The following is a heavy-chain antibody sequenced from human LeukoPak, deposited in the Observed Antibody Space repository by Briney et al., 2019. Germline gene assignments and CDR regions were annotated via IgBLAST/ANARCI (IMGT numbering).Heavy chain of an antibody. Sequence: PGGSLRLSCAASGSTFSSYSMNWVRQAPGKGLEWVSSISSSSSYIYYADSVKGRFTISRDNAKNSLYLQMNSLRAEDTAVYYCARGQSRGVYYYYGMDVWGQGTTVTVSS. CDR2: ISSSSSYI. J-gene: IGHJ6*02. D-gene: IGHD3-10*01. V-gene: IGHV3-21*04. CDR3: ARGQSRGVYYYYGMDV. CDR1: GSTFSSYS.